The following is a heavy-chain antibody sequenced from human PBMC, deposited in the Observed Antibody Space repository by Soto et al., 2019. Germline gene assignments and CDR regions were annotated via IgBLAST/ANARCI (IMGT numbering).Heavy chain of an antibody. V-gene: IGHV1-2*02. CDR3: ARVVGTPMYNWFDP. Sequence: GASVKVSCKASGYTFTGYYMHWVRQAPGQGLEWMGWINPNSGGTNYAQKFQGRVTMTRDTSIGTAYMELSRLRSDDTAVYYCARVVGTPMYNWFDPWGQGTLVTVSS. D-gene: IGHD1-1*01. CDR1: GYTFTGYY. J-gene: IGHJ5*02. CDR2: INPNSGGT.